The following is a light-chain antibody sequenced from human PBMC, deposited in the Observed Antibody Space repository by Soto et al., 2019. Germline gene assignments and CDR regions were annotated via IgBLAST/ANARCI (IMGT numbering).Light chain of an antibody. V-gene: IGLV1-51*01. J-gene: IGLJ2*01. Sequence: QSVLTQPPSVSAAPGQKVTISCSGSSSNIGNNYVSWYQQLPGTVPKLLIYDNNKRPSGIPDRFSGSKSGTSATLGITGLQTGDVADYYCGTWDSSLSAVLFGGGTKLTVL. CDR2: DNN. CDR3: GTWDSSLSAVL. CDR1: SSNIGNNY.